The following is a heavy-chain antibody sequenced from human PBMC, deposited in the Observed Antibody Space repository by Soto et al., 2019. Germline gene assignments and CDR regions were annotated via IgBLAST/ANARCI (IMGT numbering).Heavy chain of an antibody. Sequence: QVQLVQSGAEVKKPGSSVKVSCKASGGTFSSYAISWVRQAPGQGLEWMGGIIPIFGTANYAQKFQGRVTITADESTSTADMELSSLRSEDTAVYYCARADDFWSGYRNGYYYYGMDVWGQGTTVTVSS. D-gene: IGHD3-3*01. CDR1: GGTFSSYA. CDR2: IIPIFGTA. J-gene: IGHJ6*02. CDR3: ARADDFWSGYRNGYYYYGMDV. V-gene: IGHV1-69*01.